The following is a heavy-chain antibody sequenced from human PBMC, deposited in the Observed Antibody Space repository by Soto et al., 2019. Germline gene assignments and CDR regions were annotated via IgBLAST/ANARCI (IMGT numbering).Heavy chain of an antibody. CDR1: GYTFTSYG. CDR2: ISAYNGNT. J-gene: IGHJ5*02. Sequence: QVQLVQSGAEVKKPGASVKVSCKASGYTFTSYGISWVRQAPGQGLEWMGWISAYNGNTNYAQKLQGXXXXXXXXXXXTAYMELRSLRSDDTAVYXCARDNWNYGEVFDPWGQGTLVTVSS. D-gene: IGHD1-7*01. V-gene: IGHV1-18*04. CDR3: ARDNWNYGEVFDP.